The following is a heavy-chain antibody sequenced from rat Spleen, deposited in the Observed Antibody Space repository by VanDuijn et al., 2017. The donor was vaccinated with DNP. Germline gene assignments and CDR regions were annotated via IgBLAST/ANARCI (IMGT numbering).Heavy chain of an antibody. CDR2: MSSGGST. Sequence: QVQLKESGPGLVQPSQTLSLTCTVSGFSLTDYSVAWLRQPPGKGLEWIAAMSSGGSTYYNSALKPRLSISRDTSKSQVFLKMNSLQTEDTAMYFCARSDYHDGSHYYGYFDYWGQGVLVTVSS. CDR1: GFSLTDYS. J-gene: IGHJ2*01. V-gene: IGHV2-6*01. D-gene: IGHD1-12*02. CDR3: ARSDYHDGSHYYGYFDY.